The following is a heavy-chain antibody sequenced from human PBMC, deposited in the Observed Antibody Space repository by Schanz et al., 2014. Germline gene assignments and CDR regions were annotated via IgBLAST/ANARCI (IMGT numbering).Heavy chain of an antibody. D-gene: IGHD3-3*01. V-gene: IGHV3-30*04. CDR3: ARPIYDLWSGSFDY. CDR1: GFTFSNFA. Sequence: QVQLVESGGGVVQPGRSLRLSCAASGFTFSNFAMHWVRQAPGKGLEWVAFIRYDASNEYYADSVKGRFTISRDNSKNTLYLQMNSLRAEDTAVYYCARPIYDLWSGSFDYWGQGTLVTVSS. J-gene: IGHJ4*02. CDR2: IRYDASNE.